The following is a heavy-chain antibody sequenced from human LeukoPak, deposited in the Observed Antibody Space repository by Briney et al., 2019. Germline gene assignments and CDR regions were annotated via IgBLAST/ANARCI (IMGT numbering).Heavy chain of an antibody. CDR2: INHSGST. D-gene: IGHD2-15*01. CDR3: ARARGLGYCSGGSCYGPGGLDY. V-gene: IGHV4-34*01. J-gene: IGHJ4*02. Sequence: PSEALSLTCAVYGGSFSGYYWSWIRQPPGKGLEWIGEINHSGSTNYNPSLKSRVTISVDRSKNQFSLKLSSVTAADTAVYYCARARGLGYCSGGSCYGPGGLDYWGQGTLVTVSS. CDR1: GGSFSGYY.